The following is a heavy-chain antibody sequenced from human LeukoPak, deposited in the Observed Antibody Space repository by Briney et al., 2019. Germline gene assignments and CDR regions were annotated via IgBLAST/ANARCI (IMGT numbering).Heavy chain of an antibody. CDR2: ISAYNGNT. CDR1: GYTFTTYG. J-gene: IGHJ3*02. V-gene: IGHV1-18*01. Sequence: ASVKVSFKPSGYTFTTYGITWVRQAPRQALEWIGWISAYNGNTNYAQKLQGRVTMTTDTSTSTAYMELRSLRSDETAVYFCARRPRDSSGYYYVGTLDIWGKGTMVTVSS. CDR3: ARRPRDSSGYYYVGTLDI. D-gene: IGHD3-22*01.